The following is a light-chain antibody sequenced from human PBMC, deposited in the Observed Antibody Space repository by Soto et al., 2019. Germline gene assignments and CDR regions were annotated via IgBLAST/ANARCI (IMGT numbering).Light chain of an antibody. Sequence: DIQLTQSPSFLSASVGDRVTITCRASQVISTYLAWYQQKSGKAPKLLIHTASNLQSGVPSRFSGSGSETDFTLSISSLQPEDFATYYCQQRRDYPITFGQGTRLDMK. CDR3: QQRRDYPIT. J-gene: IGKJ5*01. CDR1: QVISTY. CDR2: TAS. V-gene: IGKV1-9*01.